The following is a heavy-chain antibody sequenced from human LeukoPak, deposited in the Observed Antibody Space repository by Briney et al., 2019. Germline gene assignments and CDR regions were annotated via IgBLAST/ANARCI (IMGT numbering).Heavy chain of an antibody. J-gene: IGHJ5*02. CDR1: GYTFTGYY. CDR3: ARDQHYDILTGYYRVVWFDP. Sequence: VASVKVSCKASGYTFTGYYIHWVRQAPGQGLEWMGWINPNSGGTNYAQKFQGRVTMTRDTSISTAYMELSRLRSDDTAVYYCARDQHYDILTGYYRVVWFDPWGQGTLVTVSS. CDR2: INPNSGGT. D-gene: IGHD3-9*01. V-gene: IGHV1-2*02.